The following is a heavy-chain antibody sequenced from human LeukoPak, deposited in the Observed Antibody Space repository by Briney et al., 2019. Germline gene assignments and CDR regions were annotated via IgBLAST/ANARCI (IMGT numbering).Heavy chain of an antibody. CDR1: GFTFTNYW. CDR2: INPDGSTT. CDR3: ARGRYGDYH. J-gene: IGHJ4*02. V-gene: IGHV3-74*01. D-gene: IGHD4-17*01. Sequence: GGSLRLSCAASGFTFTNYWMFWVRQAPGKGPVWVSGINPDGSTTTYADSVKGRFTISRENAKSTPYLHMNILRVEDTAVYYCARGRYGDYHWGQGILVTVSS.